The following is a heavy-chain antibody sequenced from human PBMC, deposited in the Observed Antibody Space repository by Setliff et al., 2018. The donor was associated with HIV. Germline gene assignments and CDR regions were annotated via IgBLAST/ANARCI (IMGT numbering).Heavy chain of an antibody. Sequence: SETLSLTCTVSGGSISSGIYYWSWIRQPAGKGLEWIGRIYTSGSTNYNPAFKSRVSMGLDNAKDQFSLRLTSVTAADTAIYYCTRDWWAYGLMGSWGQGMLVTVSS. CDR1: GGSISSGIYY. D-gene: IGHD2-15*01. CDR3: TRDWWAYGLMGS. J-gene: IGHJ5*02. V-gene: IGHV4-61*02. CDR2: IYTSGST.